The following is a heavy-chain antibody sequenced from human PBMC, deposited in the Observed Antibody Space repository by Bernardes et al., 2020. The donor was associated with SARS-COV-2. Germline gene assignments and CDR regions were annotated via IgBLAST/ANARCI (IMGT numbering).Heavy chain of an antibody. V-gene: IGHV3-23*01. CDR1: GFTFRSYA. CDR2: ISGSGGSP. D-gene: IGHD3-3*01. CDR3: AKVGPYDSSDYYYYYYMDV. J-gene: IGHJ6*03. Sequence: GSFLRLSCAASGFTFRSYALSWVRQAPGPGLAWVSAISGSGGSPYYADSVKGRFTISRDNSKNTLYLQMNSLRAEDTAVYYCAKVGPYDSSDYYYYYYMDVWGKGTTVTVSS.